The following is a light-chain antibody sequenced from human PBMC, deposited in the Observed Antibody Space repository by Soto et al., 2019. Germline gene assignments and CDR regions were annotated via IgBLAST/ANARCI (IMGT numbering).Light chain of an antibody. CDR3: HQRSRWPPLT. J-gene: IGKJ4*01. CDR2: DAS. CDR1: QSIGNY. Sequence: EVVLTQSPATRSLSPGEGATLSCRSSQSIGNYLAWYQQKPGQAPRLLIYDASNRATGIPARFSGSGSGTDFTLTIDSLEPEDFAVYYCHQRSRWPPLTFGGGTKVDIK. V-gene: IGKV3-11*01.